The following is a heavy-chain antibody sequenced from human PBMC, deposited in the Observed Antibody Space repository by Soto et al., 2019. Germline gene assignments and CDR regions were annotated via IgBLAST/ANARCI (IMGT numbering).Heavy chain of an antibody. V-gene: IGHV1-24*01. Sequence: ASVKVSCKVSGYTLTELSIHWVRQAPGEGLEWMGGFDLENGETIYAQRFQGRVTMTEESSADTPYMELSSLRSEDTAVYYCEIEVRRSNQFDHWGQGTMVTVSS. CDR3: EIEVRRSNQFDH. D-gene: IGHD3-10*01. J-gene: IGHJ4*02. CDR2: FDLENGET. CDR1: GYTLTELS.